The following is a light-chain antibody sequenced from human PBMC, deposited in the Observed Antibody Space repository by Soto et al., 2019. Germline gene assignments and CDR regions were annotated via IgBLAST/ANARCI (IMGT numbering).Light chain of an antibody. CDR1: QSVSSSS. J-gene: IGKJ2*03. CDR2: GAS. V-gene: IGKV3-20*01. CDR3: QQYDKSSYS. Sequence: EIVLTQSPGTLSLSPGERATLSCRASQSVSSSSLAWYQQKPGQSPRLLIYGASSRATGIPDRFSGSGSGTDFTLTISRLEPEDFAVYYCQQYDKSSYSVGQGTKLEIK.